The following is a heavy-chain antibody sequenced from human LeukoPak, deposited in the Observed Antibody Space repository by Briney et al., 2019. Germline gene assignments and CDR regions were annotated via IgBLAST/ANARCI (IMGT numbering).Heavy chain of an antibody. CDR1: GVSFSGYY. Sequence: SETLSLTCAVYGVSFSGYYWSWIRQPPGKRLEWIGEINHSGSTNYNPSLKSRVTISVDTSKNQFSLKLSSVTAADTAVYYCARALSAPEWDFDYWGQGTLVTVSS. D-gene: IGHD1-14*01. V-gene: IGHV4-34*01. CDR2: INHSGST. J-gene: IGHJ4*02. CDR3: ARALSAPEWDFDY.